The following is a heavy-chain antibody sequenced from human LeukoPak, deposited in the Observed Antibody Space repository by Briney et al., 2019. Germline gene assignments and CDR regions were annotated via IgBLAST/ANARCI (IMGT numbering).Heavy chain of an antibody. CDR1: GYTFTRYF. V-gene: IGHV1-46*01. Sequence: ASVKVSCKASGYTFTRYFIHWVRQAPGQGPEWMGIINPSGGSTSYAQKFQGRVAVTRDTSTSTVYMELSSLTSEDTAVYYCARDARISYSTSSEAFSYYCMDVRGTGTTVTVSS. D-gene: IGHD6-6*01. J-gene: IGHJ6*03. CDR2: INPSGGST. CDR3: ARDARISYSTSSEAFSYYCMDV.